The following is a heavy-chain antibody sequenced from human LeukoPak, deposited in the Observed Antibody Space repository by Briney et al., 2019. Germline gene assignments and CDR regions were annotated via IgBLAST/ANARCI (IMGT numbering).Heavy chain of an antibody. CDR3: ARGPTLVRGVIMPDSVGGMDV. CDR2: MNPNSGNT. V-gene: IGHV1-8*02. J-gene: IGHJ6*02. CDR1: GYIFISYY. Sequence: ASVKVSCKASGYIFISYYMHWVRQAPGQGLEWMGWMNPNSGNTRYAQKVQGRITMTRDTSISTAYMELSSLRSEDTAVYYCARGPTLVRGVIMPDSVGGMDVWGQGTTVTVSS. D-gene: IGHD3-10*01.